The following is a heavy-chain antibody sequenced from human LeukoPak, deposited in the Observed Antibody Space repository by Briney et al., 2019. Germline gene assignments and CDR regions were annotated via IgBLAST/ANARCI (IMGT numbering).Heavy chain of an antibody. J-gene: IGHJ5*02. CDR3: ARGQWLGDQNWFDP. CDR1: GFTFSDFV. CDR2: IWFDGSDK. V-gene: IGHV3-33*01. Sequence: PGRSLRLSCAASGFTFSDFVMHWVRQAPGKGLEWVALIWFDGSDKYYVGSVRGRLTISRDNSKNTLYLQMDSLRAEDTAVYYCARGQWLGDQNWFDPWGQGTLVTVSS. D-gene: IGHD6-19*01.